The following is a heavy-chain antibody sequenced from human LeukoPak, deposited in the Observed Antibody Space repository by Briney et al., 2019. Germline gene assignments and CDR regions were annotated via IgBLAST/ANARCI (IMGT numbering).Heavy chain of an antibody. Sequence: SETLSLTCTVSGGSISDYCWSWIRQLAGKGLEWIGRIYISGNTNYNPSLKSRVTMSVDTSKNQFSLKLSSVTAADTAVYYCARSKVPVPAATAAVGEDWGQGTMVTVYS. CDR2: IYISGNT. V-gene: IGHV4-4*07. CDR3: ARSKVPVPAATAAVGED. J-gene: IGHJ3*01. D-gene: IGHD2-2*01. CDR1: GGSISDYC.